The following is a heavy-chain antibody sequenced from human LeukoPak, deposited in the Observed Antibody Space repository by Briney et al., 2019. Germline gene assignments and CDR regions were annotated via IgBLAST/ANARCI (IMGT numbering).Heavy chain of an antibody. CDR1: GFTFSSYN. D-gene: IGHD6-6*01. V-gene: IGHV3-21*01. CDR2: ISSSSSYI. CDR3: ARDREYSSSSTFDY. Sequence: GGSLRLSCAASGFTFSSYNMNWVRQAPGKGLEWVSSISSSSSYIYYADSVKGRFTISRDNAKNSLYLQMNSLRAEDTAVYYCARDREYSSSSTFDYWGQGTLVTVSS. J-gene: IGHJ4*02.